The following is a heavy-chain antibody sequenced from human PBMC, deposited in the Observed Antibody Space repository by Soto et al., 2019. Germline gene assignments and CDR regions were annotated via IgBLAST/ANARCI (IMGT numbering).Heavy chain of an antibody. V-gene: IGHV3-23*01. CDR2: ISGSGGST. CDR1: GFTFSTYA. J-gene: IGHJ1*01. CDR3: ANHLWLGESSN. Sequence: EVQLLESGGGLVQPGGSLRLACAASGFTFSTYAMSWVRQAPGKGLEWVSAISGSGGSTYYADSVKGRFTSFRDNSKQAVYLQMHSLRTEDTAVYYCANHLWLGESSNWGRGTLVTVSS. D-gene: IGHD3-10*01.